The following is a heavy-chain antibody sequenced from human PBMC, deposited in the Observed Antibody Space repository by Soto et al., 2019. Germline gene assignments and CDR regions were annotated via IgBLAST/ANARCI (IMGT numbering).Heavy chain of an antibody. V-gene: IGHV1-69*12. CDR1: GGTFSSYA. CDR2: IIPIFGTA. D-gene: IGHD1-7*01. J-gene: IGHJ6*02. CDR3: ARWASVFKGGYNWNYASHDYYYYGMDV. Sequence: QVQLVQSGAEVKKPGSSVKVSCKASGGTFSSYAISWVRQAPGQGLEWMGGIIPIFGTANYAQKFQGRVTITADESTSTAYMELSSLRSEDTAVYYCARWASVFKGGYNWNYASHDYYYYGMDVWGQGTTVTVSS.